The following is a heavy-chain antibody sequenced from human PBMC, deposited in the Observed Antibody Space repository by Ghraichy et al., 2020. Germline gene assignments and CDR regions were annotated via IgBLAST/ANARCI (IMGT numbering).Heavy chain of an antibody. D-gene: IGHD1-7*01. J-gene: IGHJ4*02. V-gene: IGHV1-46*01. CDR3: ARGMAGTRGTFDY. CDR1: GYTFTTYY. CDR2: INPSDGYT. Sequence: ASVKVSCKASGYTFTTYYIHWVRQAPGQGLEWMGIINPSDGYTNYAQNFQGRVTMTRDTPTDTVYMELSSLRSEDTAVYYCARGMAGTRGTFDYWGQGTLVTVSS.